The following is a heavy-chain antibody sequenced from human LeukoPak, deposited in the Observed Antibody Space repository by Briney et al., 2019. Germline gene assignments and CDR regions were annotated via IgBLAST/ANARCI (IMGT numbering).Heavy chain of an antibody. V-gene: IGHV3-7*01. Sequence: GGSLRLSCAASGFTFSSYWMSWVRQAPGKGLEWVANIKQDGSEKYYVDSVKGRFTISRDNAKNSLYLQTNSLRVEDTAIYYCARDPYNGAYSEGYYYYYMDVWGKGTTVTVSS. D-gene: IGHD1-1*01. CDR1: GFTFSSYW. CDR3: ARDPYNGAYSEGYYYYYMDV. CDR2: IKQDGSEK. J-gene: IGHJ6*03.